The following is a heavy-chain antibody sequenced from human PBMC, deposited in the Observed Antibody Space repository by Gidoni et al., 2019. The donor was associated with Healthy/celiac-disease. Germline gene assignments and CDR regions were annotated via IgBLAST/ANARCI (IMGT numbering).Heavy chain of an antibody. CDR3: ARGLWGNRAY. D-gene: IGHD3-16*01. J-gene: IGHJ4*01. CDR2: IGTAGDT. Sequence: EVQLVESGGGLVQPGGSLRLSCAASGFTFRRSDMHWVRQATGKGLEWVSAIGTAGDTYYPGSVKGRFTISRENAKNSLYLQMNSLRAGDTAVYYCARGLWGNRAYWGQGTLVTVSS. CDR1: GFTFRRSD. V-gene: IGHV3-13*01.